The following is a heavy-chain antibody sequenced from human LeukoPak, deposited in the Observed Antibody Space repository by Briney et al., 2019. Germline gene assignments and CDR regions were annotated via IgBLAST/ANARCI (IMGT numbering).Heavy chain of an antibody. J-gene: IGHJ4*02. Sequence: GGSLRLLCAASGLTYSSYWMSWVRQAPGKGLEWVANIKQDGSEKYYVDSVKGRFTISRDNAKNSLYLQMNSLRAEDTAVYYCAKDNPFSGYDGRDYWGQGTLVAVSS. V-gene: IGHV3-7*03. CDR2: IKQDGSEK. CDR3: AKDNPFSGYDGRDY. CDR1: GLTYSSYW. D-gene: IGHD5-12*01.